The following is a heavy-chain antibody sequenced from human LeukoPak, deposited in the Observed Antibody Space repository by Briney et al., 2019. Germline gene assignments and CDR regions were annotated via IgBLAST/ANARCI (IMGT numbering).Heavy chain of an antibody. Sequence: SVKVSCKASGGTFSSYAISWVRQPPAHGLEWMGGIIPIFGTANYAQKFQGRVTITSDESTSTAYMELSSLRSEDTAVYYCARARESKGYDFWSGFLYAFDIWGQGTMVTVSS. J-gene: IGHJ3*02. V-gene: IGHV1-69*13. CDR2: IIPIFGTA. CDR3: ARARESKGYDFWSGFLYAFDI. CDR1: GGTFSSYA. D-gene: IGHD3-3*01.